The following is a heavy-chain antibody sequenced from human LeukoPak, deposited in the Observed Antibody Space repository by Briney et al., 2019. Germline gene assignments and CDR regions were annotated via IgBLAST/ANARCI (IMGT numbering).Heavy chain of an antibody. CDR3: ARGDGYNYYYYYMDV. J-gene: IGHJ6*03. CDR2: IYYNGRT. Sequence: SETLSLTCTVSGGSISSSNYYWGWIRQPPGKGLECLGSIYYNGRTYYNPSLKSRVTISVDTSKNQFSLKLSSVTAADTAVYYCARGDGYNYYYYYMDVWGKGTTVTISS. CDR1: GGSISSSNYY. V-gene: IGHV4-39*07. D-gene: IGHD5-24*01.